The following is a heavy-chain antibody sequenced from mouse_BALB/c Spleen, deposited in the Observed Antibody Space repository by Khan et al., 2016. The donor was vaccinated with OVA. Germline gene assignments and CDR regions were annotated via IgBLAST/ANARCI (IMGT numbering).Heavy chain of an antibody. J-gene: IGHJ3*01. V-gene: IGHV5-9-3*01. Sequence: EVELVESGGGLVKPGGSLKLSCAASGFTFSTYAMSWVRQTPEKRLEWVATISSYGDYTYYSDNVTGRFTISRDNAKNTLYLQMSSLRSEDTAMYYCARSPYGNFAYWGQGTLVTVSA. CDR2: ISSYGDYT. D-gene: IGHD2-1*01. CDR1: GFTFSTYA. CDR3: ARSPYGNFAY.